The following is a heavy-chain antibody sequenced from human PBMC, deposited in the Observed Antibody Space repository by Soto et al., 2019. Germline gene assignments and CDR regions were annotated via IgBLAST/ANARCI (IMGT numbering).Heavy chain of an antibody. D-gene: IGHD5-12*01. CDR3: AREERGYMVSY. Sequence: QVQLVESGGGVVQPGRSLRLSCAASGFTFSNYAMHWVRQAPGKGLEWVALITYDGSNTYYADSVKGRFTISRDKSSNSLDLQMNSLSPEDTAMYFCAREERGYMVSYWGQGTLVAVSS. CDR1: GFTFSNYA. V-gene: IGHV3-30-3*01. J-gene: IGHJ4*01. CDR2: ITYDGSNT.